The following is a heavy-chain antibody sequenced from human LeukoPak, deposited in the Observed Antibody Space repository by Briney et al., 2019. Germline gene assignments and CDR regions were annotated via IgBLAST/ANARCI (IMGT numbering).Heavy chain of an antibody. Sequence: GGSLRLSCAASGFTFSSYAMSWVRQAPGKGLEWVSAISGSGGSTYYADSVKGRFIISRDNSKNTLYLQMNSLRAEDTAVYYCAKWLVGRYFQHWGQGTLVTVSS. CDR1: GFTFSSYA. CDR3: AKWLVGRYFQH. J-gene: IGHJ1*01. V-gene: IGHV3-23*01. D-gene: IGHD6-19*01. CDR2: ISGSGGST.